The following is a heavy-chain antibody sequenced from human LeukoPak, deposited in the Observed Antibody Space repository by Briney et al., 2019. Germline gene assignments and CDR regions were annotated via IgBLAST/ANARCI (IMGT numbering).Heavy chain of an antibody. D-gene: IGHD4-11*01. Sequence: PSETLSLTCAVYGGSFSGYYWSWIRQPPGKGLEWIGEINHSGSTNYNPSLKSRVTISVDTSKNQFSLRLSSVAAADTAVYYCARGHSQGNWFDPWGQGTLVTVSS. CDR2: INHSGST. CDR3: ARGHSQGNWFDP. V-gene: IGHV4-34*01. J-gene: IGHJ5*02. CDR1: GGSFSGYY.